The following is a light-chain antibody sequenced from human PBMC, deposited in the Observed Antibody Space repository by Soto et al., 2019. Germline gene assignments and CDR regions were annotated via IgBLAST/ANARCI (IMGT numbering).Light chain of an antibody. Sequence: QSALTQPASVSGSPGQSITISCTGTSSDVGGYNYVSWFRQNPGKAPQLIIYQVSHRPSGVSTRFSGSKSGNTASLTISGLQAEDESDYYCSSYRSGVTPDVFGTGTKLTVL. J-gene: IGLJ1*01. CDR2: QVS. V-gene: IGLV2-14*01. CDR3: SSYRSGVTPDV. CDR1: SSDVGGYNY.